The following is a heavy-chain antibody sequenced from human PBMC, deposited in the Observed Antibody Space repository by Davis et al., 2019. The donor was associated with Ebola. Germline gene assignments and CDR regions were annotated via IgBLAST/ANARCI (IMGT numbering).Heavy chain of an antibody. Sequence: PGGSLRLSCAVSGFTFSSYWMSWVRQAPGKGLEWVANIKQDGSEKYYVDSVKGRFTISRDNAKNSLFLQMNSLRAEDTAVYYCARRIAGSNTGGNFDNWGQGTLVTVSS. CDR1: GFTFSSYW. V-gene: IGHV3-7*01. CDR3: ARRIAGSNTGGNFDN. CDR2: IKQDGSEK. J-gene: IGHJ4*02. D-gene: IGHD6-13*01.